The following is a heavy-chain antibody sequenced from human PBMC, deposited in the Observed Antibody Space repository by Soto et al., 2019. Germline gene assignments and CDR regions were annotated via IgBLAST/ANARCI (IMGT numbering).Heavy chain of an antibody. CDR1: GGSISSYY. J-gene: IGHJ6*02. D-gene: IGHD3-10*01. CDR2: IYYSGST. Sequence: SETLSLTCTVSGGSISSYYWSWIRQPPGKGLEWIGYIYYSGSTNYNPSLKSRVTISVDTSKNQFSLKLSFVTGADTAVYYCARGSYYGSGSCYYYYYGMDVWGQGTTVTVSS. V-gene: IGHV4-59*01. CDR3: ARGSYYGSGSCYYYYYGMDV.